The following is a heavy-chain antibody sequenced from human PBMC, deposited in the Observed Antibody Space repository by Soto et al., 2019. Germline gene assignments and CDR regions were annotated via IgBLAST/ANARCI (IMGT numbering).Heavy chain of an antibody. CDR3: EKDPSIVVLPGDTGGMDV. V-gene: IGHV1-2*02. CDR2: INPNSGGT. CDR1: GYTFTDYY. D-gene: IGHD2-15*01. Sequence: QVQLVQSGAEVKKPGASVQVSCKASGYTFTDYYMQWVRQAPGQGLEWMGWINPNSGGTNYAQKFQGRVTMTRVTSISTAYMELRSLRSDDTALYYCEKDPSIVVLPGDTGGMDVWGQGTTVTVSS. J-gene: IGHJ6*02.